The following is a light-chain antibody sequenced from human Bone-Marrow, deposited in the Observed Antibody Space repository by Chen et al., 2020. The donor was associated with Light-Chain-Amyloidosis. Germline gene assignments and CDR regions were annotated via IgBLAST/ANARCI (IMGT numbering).Light chain of an antibody. CDR3: QVCDRSSDRPV. Sequence: SYVLTQPSSVSVAPGQTATIACGGNNIGSTSVHWYQQTPGQAPLLVVYDDSDRPSGIPERLSGSNSGNTATLNISRVEAGDEADYYCQVCDRSSDRPVFGGGTKLTVL. V-gene: IGLV3-21*02. CDR1: NIGSTS. CDR2: DDS. J-gene: IGLJ3*02.